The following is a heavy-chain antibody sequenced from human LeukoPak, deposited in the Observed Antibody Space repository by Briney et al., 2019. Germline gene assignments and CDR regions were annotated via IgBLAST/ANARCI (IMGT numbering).Heavy chain of an antibody. J-gene: IGHJ5*02. CDR3: ARHDYAATNWFDP. V-gene: IGHV4-39*01. CDR2: IYYKGST. D-gene: IGHD4-17*01. CDR1: GGSISSRSYY. Sequence: PSETLSLTCTVSGGSISSRSYYWGWIRQPPGKGLEWIGSIYYKGSTFYNPSLKSRLTISVDTPKNQFSLKLSSVTAADTAVYYCARHDYAATNWFDPWGQGTLVTVSS.